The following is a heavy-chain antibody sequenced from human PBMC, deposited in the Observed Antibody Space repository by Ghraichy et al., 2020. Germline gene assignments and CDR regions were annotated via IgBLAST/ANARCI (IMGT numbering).Heavy chain of an antibody. D-gene: IGHD6-19*01. V-gene: IGHV1-2*04. J-gene: IGHJ6*02. CDR2: INPNSGGT. CDR3: AREWLAVASDYYYGMDV. CDR1: GYTFTGYY. Sequence: ASVKVSCKASGYTFTGYYMHWVRQAPGQGLEWMGWINPNSGGTNYAQKFQGWVTMTRDTSISTAYMELSRLRSDDTAVYYCAREWLAVASDYYYGMDVWGQGTTVTVSS.